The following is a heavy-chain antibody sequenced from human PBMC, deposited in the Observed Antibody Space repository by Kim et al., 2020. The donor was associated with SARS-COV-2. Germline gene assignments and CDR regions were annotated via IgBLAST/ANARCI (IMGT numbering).Heavy chain of an antibody. CDR2: ISSSSYI. D-gene: IGHD5-18*01. V-gene: IGHV3-21*01. J-gene: IGHJ6*02. CDR1: GFTFSSYS. Sequence: GGSLRLSCAASGFTFSSYSMNWVRQAPGKGLEWVSSISSSSYIYYADSVKGRFTISRDNAKNSLYLQMNSLRAEDTAVYYCARGRAWIQLWLVVGGDYYYYGMDVWGQGTTVTVSS. CDR3: ARGRAWIQLWLVVGGDYYYYGMDV.